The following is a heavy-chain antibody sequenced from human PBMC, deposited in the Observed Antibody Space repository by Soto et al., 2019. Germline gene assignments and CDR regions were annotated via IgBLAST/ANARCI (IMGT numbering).Heavy chain of an antibody. Sequence: GGSLRLSCAASGFTVSSNYMSWVRQAPGKGLEWVSVIYSGGSTYYADSVKSRFTISRDNSKNTLYLQMNSLRAEDTAVYYCARVYYGSGSYDAFDIWGQGTMVTVSS. D-gene: IGHD3-10*01. CDR2: IYSGGST. CDR3: ARVYYGSGSYDAFDI. CDR1: GFTVSSNY. J-gene: IGHJ3*02. V-gene: IGHV3-53*01.